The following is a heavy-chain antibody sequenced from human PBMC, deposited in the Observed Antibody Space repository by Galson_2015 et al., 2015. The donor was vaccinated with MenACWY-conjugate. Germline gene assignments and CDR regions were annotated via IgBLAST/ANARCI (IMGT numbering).Heavy chain of an antibody. D-gene: IGHD3-10*01. CDR3: ARVSRRDSGSNPNWLDP. V-gene: IGHV1-18*04. J-gene: IGHJ5*02. CDR2: ISHYNGNT. CDR1: GYTFTNYD. Sequence: SVKVSCKASGYTFTNYDITWVRQAPGQGLEWMGWISHYNGNTRFGEKVQGRVSMTTDTSTNTAYMELRSLRSDDTAVYYCARVSRRDSGSNPNWLDPWGQGTLVTVSS.